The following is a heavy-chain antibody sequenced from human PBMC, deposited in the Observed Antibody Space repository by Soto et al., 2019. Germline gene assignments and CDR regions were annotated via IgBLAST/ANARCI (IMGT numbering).Heavy chain of an antibody. CDR1: GYTFTSYG. CDR2: ISAHNGNT. J-gene: IGHJ4*02. CDR3: ARGRYGDY. D-gene: IGHD1-1*01. Sequence: QVHLVQSGAEVKKPGASVKVSCKASGYTFTSYGITWVRQAPGQGLEWMGWISAHNGNTDYAQKLPGRVIVTRGPSTRTAYMELRGLSSVDRAVYYCARGRYGDYWGQGAVVTVSS. V-gene: IGHV1-18*01.